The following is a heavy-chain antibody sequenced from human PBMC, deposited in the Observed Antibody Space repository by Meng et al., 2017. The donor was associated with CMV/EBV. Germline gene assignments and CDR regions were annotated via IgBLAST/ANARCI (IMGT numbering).Heavy chain of an antibody. CDR1: GGSISGFY. Sequence: GSLRLACSVSGGSISGFYWSWIRQPPGKRLEWIGYIYYIGSTNYNPSLKSRVTISVDTSKNQFSLKLSSVTAADTAVYYCPRDHSSSWSLDYWGQGTLVTVSS. V-gene: IGHV4-59*01. CDR2: IYYIGST. CDR3: PRDHSSSWSLDY. D-gene: IGHD6-13*01. J-gene: IGHJ4*02.